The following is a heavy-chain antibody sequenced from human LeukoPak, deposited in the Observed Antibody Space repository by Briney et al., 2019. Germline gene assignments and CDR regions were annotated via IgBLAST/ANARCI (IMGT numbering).Heavy chain of an antibody. CDR1: GGTFSSYT. J-gene: IGHJ5*02. V-gene: IGHV1-69*13. CDR3: AREASSIAAP. CDR2: IIPIFGTA. Sequence: GASVKVSCKASGGTFSSYTISWVRQAPGQGLEWMGGIIPIFGTANYAQKFQGRVTVTADESTSTAYMELSSLRSEDTAVYYCAREASSIAAPWGQGTLVTVSS. D-gene: IGHD6-6*01.